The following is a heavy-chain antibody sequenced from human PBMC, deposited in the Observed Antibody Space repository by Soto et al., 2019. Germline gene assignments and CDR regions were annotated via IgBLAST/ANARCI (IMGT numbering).Heavy chain of an antibody. CDR2: ISSSGGGT. J-gene: IGHJ4*02. CDR1: GFTFSSYA. V-gene: IGHV3-23*01. CDR3: AKTAAARPNLYLDS. D-gene: IGHD6-6*01. Sequence: PGGSLRLSCGPAGFTFSSYAMSWVRHAPRKGLEWVSVISSSGGGTYYADSVKGWFNICRDKSKNTPYLKMSSQRVEEPAVSFGAKTAAARPNLYLDSWGQGTLVTVSS.